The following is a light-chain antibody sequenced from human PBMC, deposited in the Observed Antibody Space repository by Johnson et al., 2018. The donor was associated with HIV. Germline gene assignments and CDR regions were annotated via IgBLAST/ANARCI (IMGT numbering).Light chain of an antibody. Sequence: HSVLTQPPSVSAAPGQKVTISCSGSSSNIGENFVSWYQHLPGTAPKLLIYENNKRPSGIPDRFSGSKSGTSATLGITGLQTGDEADYYCETWDSSLSGVFGTGTKVTVL. CDR1: SSNIGENF. V-gene: IGLV1-51*02. J-gene: IGLJ1*01. CDR3: ETWDSSLSGV. CDR2: ENN.